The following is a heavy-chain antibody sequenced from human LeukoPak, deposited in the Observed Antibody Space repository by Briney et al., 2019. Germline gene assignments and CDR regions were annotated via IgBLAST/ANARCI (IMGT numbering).Heavy chain of an antibody. J-gene: IGHJ4*02. Sequence: GESLRISCKGSGYSFTSYWISWVRQLPWKGLEWRGRIDPSDSYTNYSPSFQGHVTISADKSISTAYLQWSSLKASDTAMYYCARHVGVVVPAALDYWGQGTLVTVSS. CDR1: GYSFTSYW. D-gene: IGHD2-2*01. CDR2: IDPSDSYT. CDR3: ARHVGVVVPAALDY. V-gene: IGHV5-10-1*01.